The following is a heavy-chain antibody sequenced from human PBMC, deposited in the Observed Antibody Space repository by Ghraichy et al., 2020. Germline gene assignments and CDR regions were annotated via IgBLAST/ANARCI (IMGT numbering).Heavy chain of an antibody. V-gene: IGHV3-30*18. CDR3: AKDRGGYCSSTSCYLWWDYYYYGMDV. Sequence: GGSLRLSCAASGFTFSSYGMHWVRQAPGKGLEWVAVISYDGSNKYYADSVKGRFTISRDNSKNTLYLQMNSLRAEDTAVYYCAKDRGGYCSSTSCYLWWDYYYYGMDVWGQGTTVTVSS. J-gene: IGHJ6*02. D-gene: IGHD2-2*01. CDR1: GFTFSSYG. CDR2: ISYDGSNK.